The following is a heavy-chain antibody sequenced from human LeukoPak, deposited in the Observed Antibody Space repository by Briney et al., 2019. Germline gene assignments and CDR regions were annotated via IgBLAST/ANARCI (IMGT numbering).Heavy chain of an antibody. D-gene: IGHD1-7*01. V-gene: IGHV1-69*05. CDR3: ARAVITGTTFSYPSSMDYYYYYYMDV. CDR1: GGTFSSYA. J-gene: IGHJ6*03. Sequence: GASVKVSCKASGGTFSSYAISWVRQAPGQGLEWMGGIIPIFGTANYAQKFQGRVAITTDESTSTAYMELSSLRSEDTAVYYCARAVITGTTFSYPSSMDYYYYYYMDVWGKGTTVTVSS. CDR2: IIPIFGTA.